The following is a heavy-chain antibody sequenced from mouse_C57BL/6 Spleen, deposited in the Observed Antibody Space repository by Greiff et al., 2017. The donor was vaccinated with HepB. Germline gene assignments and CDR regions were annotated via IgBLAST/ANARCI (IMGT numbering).Heavy chain of an antibody. Sequence: VQLQQPGAELVKPGASVKLSCKASGNTFTSYWMQWVKQRPGQGLEWIGEIDPSDSYTNYNQKFKGKATLSVDTSSSTAYMQLSSLTSEDSAVYYCARGYYYGTRGAMDYWGQGTSVTVSS. CDR1: GNTFTSYW. V-gene: IGHV1-50*01. J-gene: IGHJ4*01. D-gene: IGHD1-1*01. CDR3: ARGYYYGTRGAMDY. CDR2: IDPSDSYT.